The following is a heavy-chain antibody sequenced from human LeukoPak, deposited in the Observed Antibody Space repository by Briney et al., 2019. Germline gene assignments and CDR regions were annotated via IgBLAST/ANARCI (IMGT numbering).Heavy chain of an antibody. J-gene: IGHJ6*02. CDR3: ARAVPRNYYYYGMDV. V-gene: IGHV1-18*01. CDR2: ISAYNGNT. CDR1: GYTFTSYG. Sequence: ASVTVSCKASGYTFTSYGISWVRQAPGQGLEWMGWISAYNGNTNYAQKLQGRVTMTTDTSTTTAYMELGSLRSDDTAMYYCARAVPRNYYYYGMDVWGQGTTVTVSS.